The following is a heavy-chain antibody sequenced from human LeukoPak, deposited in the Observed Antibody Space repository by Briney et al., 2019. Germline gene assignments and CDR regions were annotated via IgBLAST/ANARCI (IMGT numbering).Heavy chain of an antibody. CDR3: ARGLNWNPPASTGAFDI. CDR2: INAGNGNT. D-gene: IGHD1-1*01. Sequence: ASVKVSCKASGYTFTGYYMHWVRQAPGQGLEWMGWINAGNGNTKYSQEFQGRVTITRDTSASTAYMELSSLRSEDMAVYYCARGLNWNPPASTGAFDIWGQGTMVTVSS. CDR1: GYTFTGYY. J-gene: IGHJ3*02. V-gene: IGHV1-3*03.